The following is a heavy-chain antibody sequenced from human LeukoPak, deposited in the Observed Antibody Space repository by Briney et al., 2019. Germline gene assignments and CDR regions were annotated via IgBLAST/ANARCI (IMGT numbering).Heavy chain of an antibody. CDR1: GFTFTDYY. J-gene: IGHJ4*02. V-gene: IGHV3-11*04. Sequence: PGGSLRLXCAASGFTFTDYYMSWIRQAPGKGLDWVSYTSSSGSPIYYAGSVKGRFAISRDNAKNSLSLQMNSLRAEDTAVYYCARVDCSSTSCYEFDYWGQGALVIVSS. CDR2: TSSSGSPI. D-gene: IGHD2-2*01. CDR3: ARVDCSSTSCYEFDY.